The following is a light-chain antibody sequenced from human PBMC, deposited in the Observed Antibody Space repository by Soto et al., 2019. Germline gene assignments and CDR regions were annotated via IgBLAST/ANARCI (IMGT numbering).Light chain of an antibody. V-gene: IGKV1-39*01. J-gene: IGKJ1*01. CDR3: QQSYSSPRT. CDR2: AAS. CDR1: QSISNY. Sequence: DIQLTQSPSSLSASVGDRVSISCRSSQSISNYLNWYQQKPGKAPKLLIYAASSLQSGVPSRFSGSGYGTDFTLTITSLQSEDFAIYYCQQSYSSPRTFGQGTKVDIK.